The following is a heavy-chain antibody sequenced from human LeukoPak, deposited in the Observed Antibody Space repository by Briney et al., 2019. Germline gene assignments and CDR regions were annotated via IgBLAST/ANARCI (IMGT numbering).Heavy chain of an antibody. D-gene: IGHD6-13*01. CDR2: INHSGST. V-gene: IGHV4-34*01. J-gene: IGHJ4*02. Sequence: SETLSLTCAVYGGSFSGYYWSWIRQPPGKGLEWIGEINHSGSTNYNPSLKSRVTISVDTSKNQFSLKLSSVTAADTAVYYCARRHSIAAAGKAGFDYWGQGTLVTVSS. CDR3: ARRHSIAAAGKAGFDY. CDR1: GGSFSGYY.